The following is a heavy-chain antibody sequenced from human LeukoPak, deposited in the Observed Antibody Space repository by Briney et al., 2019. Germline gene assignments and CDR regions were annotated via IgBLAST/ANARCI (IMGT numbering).Heavy chain of an antibody. Sequence: SQTLSLTCAVSGGSLSSDGYSWSWIRQPPGKGLEWIGYIYHSGSAYYNPSLKSRVTLSVDTSKNQFSLKLSSVTAADTAVYYCASRIGGMGYWGQGILVTVSS. V-gene: IGHV4-30-2*01. CDR1: GGSLSSDGYS. D-gene: IGHD2/OR15-2a*01. CDR2: IYHSGSA. CDR3: ASRIGGMGY. J-gene: IGHJ4*02.